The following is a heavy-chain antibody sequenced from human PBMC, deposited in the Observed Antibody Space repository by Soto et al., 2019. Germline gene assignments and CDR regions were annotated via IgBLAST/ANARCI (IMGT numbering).Heavy chain of an antibody. CDR1: GFTFSSCA. CDR3: AREQLLDEITMISGSAFDM. CDR2: ISSDGSNK. V-gene: IGHV3-30-3*01. D-gene: IGHD3-22*01. J-gene: IGHJ3*02. Sequence: QVQLVESGGGVFQPGRSLRLSCAASGFTFSSCAMHWVRQAPGKGLEWVAIISSDGSNKYYADSVKGRFTISRDNSKNTLYLQMTSLRAEDTAVYSCAREQLLDEITMISGSAFDMWGQGTMVTVSS.